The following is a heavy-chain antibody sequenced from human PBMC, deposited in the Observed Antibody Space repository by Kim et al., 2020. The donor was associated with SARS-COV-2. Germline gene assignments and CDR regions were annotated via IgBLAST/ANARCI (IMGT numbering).Heavy chain of an antibody. Sequence: SETLSLTCAVYGGSFSGYYWSWIRQPPGKGLEWIGEINHSGSTNYNPSLKSRVSISVDTSKNQISLKLSSVTAADTAVYYCARWHDYGDHAWEYWGQGTLVTVSS. D-gene: IGHD4-17*01. CDR2: INHSGST. CDR1: GGSFSGYY. J-gene: IGHJ4*02. CDR3: ARWHDYGDHAWEY. V-gene: IGHV4-34*01.